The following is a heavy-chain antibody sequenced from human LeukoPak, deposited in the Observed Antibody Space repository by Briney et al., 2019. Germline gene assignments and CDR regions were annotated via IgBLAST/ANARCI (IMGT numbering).Heavy chain of an antibody. J-gene: IGHJ6*02. CDR2: ISYDGSNK. D-gene: IGHD3-3*01. Sequence: GGSLRLSCAASGFTFSSYAMHWVRQAPGKGLEWVAVISYDGSNKYYADSVKGRSTISRDNSKNTLYLQMNSLRAEDTAVYYCARDRVYDFWSGNLSNYYYYYGMDVWGQGTTVTVSS. V-gene: IGHV3-30*04. CDR3: ARDRVYDFWSGNLSNYYYYYGMDV. CDR1: GFTFSSYA.